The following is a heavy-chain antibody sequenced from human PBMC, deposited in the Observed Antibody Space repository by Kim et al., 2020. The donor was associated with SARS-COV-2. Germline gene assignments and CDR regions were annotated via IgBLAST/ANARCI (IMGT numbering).Heavy chain of an antibody. D-gene: IGHD1-1*01. CDR2: IYSGGTT. V-gene: IGHV3-53*01. CDR1: GFTVSSNY. J-gene: IGHJ4*02. Sequence: GGSLRLSCAASGFTVSSNYMSWVRQAPGKGLEWVSVIYSGGTTYYADSVKGRFTISRDDSKNTLYLRMNNLRAEDTAVYYCARDRGNWNDGRALFDYWGQGTLVTVSS. CDR3: ARDRGNWNDGRALFDY.